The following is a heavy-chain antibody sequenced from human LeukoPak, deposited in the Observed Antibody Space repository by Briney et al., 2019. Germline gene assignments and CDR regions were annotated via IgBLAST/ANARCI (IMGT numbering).Heavy chain of an antibody. CDR1: GFTFSDYW. CDR3: ARAQRYYYGSGSYNT. CDR2: IKQDGSEK. V-gene: IGHV3-7*01. J-gene: IGHJ5*02. Sequence: GGSLRLSCAASGFTFSDYWMTWVRQAPGKGLEWVANIKQDGSEKYYVDSVKGRFTISRDNAKNSLYLQMNSLRAEDTAVYYCARAQRYYYGSGSYNTWGQGTLVTVSS. D-gene: IGHD3-10*01.